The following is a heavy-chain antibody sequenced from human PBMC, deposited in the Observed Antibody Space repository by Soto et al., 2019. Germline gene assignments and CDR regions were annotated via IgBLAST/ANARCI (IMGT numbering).Heavy chain of an antibody. J-gene: IGHJ4*02. V-gene: IGHV3-11*04. CDR3: SPALNY. Sequence: PGGSLRLSCTASGFTFRAYYMNWIRQAPGKGLEWVSYISTGGSTIFYVDSVKGRFTISRDNAKNSLYLQMNSLTAEDSALYYCSPALNYWGQGTLVTVSS. CDR1: GFTFRAYY. D-gene: IGHD2-2*01. CDR2: ISTGGSTI.